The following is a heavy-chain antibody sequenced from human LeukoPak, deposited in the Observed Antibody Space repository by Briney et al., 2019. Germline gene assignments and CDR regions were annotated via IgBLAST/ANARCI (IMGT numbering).Heavy chain of an antibody. CDR3: ARYYCSTTSCYTGAGAYFDY. CDR1: GGTFTSYA. J-gene: IGHJ4*02. D-gene: IGHD2-2*02. Sequence: SVKVSCKASGGTFTSYAISWARQAPGQRLEWMGRIIPIFGIANYAQKFQGRVTITADKSTSTAYMELSSLRSEDTAVYYCARYYCSTTSCYTGAGAYFDYWGQGTLVTVSS. V-gene: IGHV1-69*04. CDR2: IIPIFGIA.